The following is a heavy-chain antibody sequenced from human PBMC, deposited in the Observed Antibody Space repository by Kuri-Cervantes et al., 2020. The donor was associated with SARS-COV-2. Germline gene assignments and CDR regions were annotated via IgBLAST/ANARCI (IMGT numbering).Heavy chain of an antibody. V-gene: IGHV3-66*02. Sequence: GESLKISCAASGFTVSSNYMSWVRQAPGKGLEWVSVIYSGGSTYYADSVKGRFTISRDNSKNTLYLQMNSLRAEDTAVYYCARGRLTYYYDSSGYLSLDYWGQGTLVTVSS. CDR1: GFTVSSNY. D-gene: IGHD3-22*01. CDR2: IYSGGST. CDR3: ARGRLTYYYDSSGYLSLDY. J-gene: IGHJ4*02.